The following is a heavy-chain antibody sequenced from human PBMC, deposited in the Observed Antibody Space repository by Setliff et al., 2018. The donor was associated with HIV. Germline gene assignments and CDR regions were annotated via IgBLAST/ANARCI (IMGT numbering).Heavy chain of an antibody. D-gene: IGHD1-26*01. V-gene: IGHV4-59*11. CDR2: IDNSGST. CDR1: GGSISSHY. CDR3: ARVPPRWGATMDS. Sequence: SETLSLTCTVSGGSISSHYWSWIRQPPGKGLEWIGIIDNSGSTNYNPSLKSRVTISVDTSKNRFSLKLSPVTAADSAVYYCARVPPRWGATMDSWGQGTLVTVSS. J-gene: IGHJ4*02.